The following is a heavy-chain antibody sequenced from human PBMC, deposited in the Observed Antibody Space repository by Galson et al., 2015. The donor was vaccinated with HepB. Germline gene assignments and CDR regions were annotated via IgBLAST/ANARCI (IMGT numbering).Heavy chain of an antibody. CDR2: IYPGDSDT. CDR1: GYNFAAYW. D-gene: IGHD1-1*01. J-gene: IGHJ5*02. V-gene: IGHV5-51*01. Sequence: QSGAEVKKPGESLKISCEVSGYNFAAYWFGWVRQMPGKGLEWMGVIYPGDSDTRYSPSFQGQVSISADKSINTAYLQWNTLKASDTATYYCARLLRLCNKTTCEGGRFDPWGQGTLVTVSS. CDR3: ARLLRLCNKTTCEGGRFDP.